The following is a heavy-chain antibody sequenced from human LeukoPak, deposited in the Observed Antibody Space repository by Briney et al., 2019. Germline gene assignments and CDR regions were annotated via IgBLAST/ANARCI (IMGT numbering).Heavy chain of an antibody. CDR2: TRVDGSNK. J-gene: IGHJ4*02. D-gene: IGHD6-13*01. V-gene: IGHV3-30*02. Sequence: PGGSLRLSCVASGFSFSTYGMRWVRQAPGKGPEWVAFTRVDGSNKYYADSVEGRFTISGDNSRNTLYLQMNSLRSEDTAVYYCAKSASGYSTSWYCLDYWGQGTLVTVSS. CDR1: GFSFSTYG. CDR3: AKSASGYSTSWYCLDY.